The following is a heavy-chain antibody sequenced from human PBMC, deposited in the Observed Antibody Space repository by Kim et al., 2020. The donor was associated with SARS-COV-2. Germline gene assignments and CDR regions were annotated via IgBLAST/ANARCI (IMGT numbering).Heavy chain of an antibody. J-gene: IGHJ1*01. CDR1: FSRFTSSW. CDR3: AGPPIGGANEEYFQH. CDR2: IYPGDSDT. V-gene: IGHV5-51*01. D-gene: IGHD1-26*01. Sequence: SFPFSFSRFTSSWLCFVRPMPGKGLEWMGIIYPGDSDTRYSPSFQGQVTISADKSISTAYLQWSSLKASDTAMYYCAGPPIGGANEEYFQHCGQATRLAVAS.